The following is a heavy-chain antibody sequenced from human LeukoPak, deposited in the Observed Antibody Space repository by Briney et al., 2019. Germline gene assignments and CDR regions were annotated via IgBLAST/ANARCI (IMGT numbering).Heavy chain of an antibody. CDR1: GGSISSYY. CDR3: ARERGYDTQYNWFDP. D-gene: IGHD5-12*01. Sequence: SETLSLTCTVSGGSISSYYWSWIRQPPGKGLEWIGYIYYSGSTNYNPSLKSRVTISVDTSKNQFSLKLSSVTAADTAVYYCARERGYDTQYNWFDPWGQGTLVTVSS. V-gene: IGHV4-59*01. CDR2: IYYSGST. J-gene: IGHJ5*02.